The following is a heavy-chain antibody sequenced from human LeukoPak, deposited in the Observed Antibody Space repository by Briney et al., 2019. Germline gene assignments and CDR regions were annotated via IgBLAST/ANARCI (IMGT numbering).Heavy chain of an antibody. Sequence: GGSLRLSCAASGFTFSSYAMSWVRQAPGKGLEWVSAISGSGGSTYYADSVKGRFTISRDNAKNSLYLQMNSLRAEDTAVYYCARDPRTTVTTYYYGMDVWGQGTTVTVSS. V-gene: IGHV3-23*01. CDR3: ARDPRTTVTTYYYGMDV. CDR1: GFTFSSYA. D-gene: IGHD4-11*01. CDR2: ISGSGGST. J-gene: IGHJ6*02.